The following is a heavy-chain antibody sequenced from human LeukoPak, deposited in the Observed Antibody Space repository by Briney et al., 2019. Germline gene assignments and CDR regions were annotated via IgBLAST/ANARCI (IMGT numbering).Heavy chain of an antibody. V-gene: IGHV5-51*01. D-gene: IGHD5-18*01. J-gene: IGHJ6*03. CDR3: ARGKWIQLPNGNYYYMDV. CDR1: GYRFTSYW. CDR2: IYPGDSDT. Sequence: GESLKISFQGSGYRFTSYWIGWVRPMPGKGLEWMGIIYPGDSDTRYSPSFQGQVTISADKSISTAYLQWSSLQASDTAMYYCARGKWIQLPNGNYYYMDVWGKGTTVTISS.